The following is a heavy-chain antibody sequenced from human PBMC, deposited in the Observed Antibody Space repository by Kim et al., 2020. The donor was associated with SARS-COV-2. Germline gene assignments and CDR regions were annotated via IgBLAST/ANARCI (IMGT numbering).Heavy chain of an antibody. Sequence: GGSLRLSCAASGFTFSIFGMHWVRQAPGKRLEWVAVILYDGSSKYYADSVKGRFTISRDNSNNTMYLEMNNLRAEDTAVYYCAKESPRYYDYVWGTYRLDSRGQGALVTLSS. CDR2: ILYDGSSK. CDR3: AKESPRYYDYVWGTYRLDS. CDR1: GFTFSIFG. V-gene: IGHV3-33*06. D-gene: IGHD3-16*02. J-gene: IGHJ4*02.